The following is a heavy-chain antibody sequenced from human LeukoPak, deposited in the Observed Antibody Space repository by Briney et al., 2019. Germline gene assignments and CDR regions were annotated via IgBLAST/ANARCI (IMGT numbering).Heavy chain of an antibody. D-gene: IGHD1-26*01. Sequence: PGGSLRLSCAASGFTFSSYSMNWVRQAPGKGLEWVSSISSSSSYIYYADSAKGRFTISRDNAKNTLYLQMNSLRAEDTAMYHCVRDLGGRSGHWGQGTLVTVSS. V-gene: IGHV3-21*01. J-gene: IGHJ4*02. CDR3: VRDLGGRSGH. CDR2: ISSSSSYI. CDR1: GFTFSSYS.